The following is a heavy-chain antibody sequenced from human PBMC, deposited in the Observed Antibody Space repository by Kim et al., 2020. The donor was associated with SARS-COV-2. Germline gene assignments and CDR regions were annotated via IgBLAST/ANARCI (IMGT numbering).Heavy chain of an antibody. V-gene: IGHV4-39*01. CDR1: GGSISSSSYY. CDR2: IYYSGST. CDR3: ARQSSIAVAGYDSYGMDV. J-gene: IGHJ6*02. D-gene: IGHD6-19*01. Sequence: SETLSLTCTVSGGSISSSSYYWGWIRQPPGKGLEWIGSIYYSGSTYYNPSLKSRVTISVDTSKNQFSLKLSSVTAADTAVYYCARQSSIAVAGYDSYGMDVWGQGTTVTVSS.